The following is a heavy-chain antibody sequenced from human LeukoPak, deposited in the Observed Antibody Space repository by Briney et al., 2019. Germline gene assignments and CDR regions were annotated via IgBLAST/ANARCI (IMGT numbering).Heavy chain of an antibody. D-gene: IGHD4-23*01. CDR2: ISGSGSTV. CDR1: GFTFSDYY. V-gene: IGHV3-11*01. CDR3: ARDRGNSDPGDWFDS. J-gene: IGHJ5*01. Sequence: GGSLRLSCAASGFTFSDYYMSWIRQAPGRGLEWVSYISGSGSTVYYAASVRGRFTISRDNAKNSLFLQMNSLRAEDTAVYYCARDRGNSDPGDWFDSWGQGTLVTVSS.